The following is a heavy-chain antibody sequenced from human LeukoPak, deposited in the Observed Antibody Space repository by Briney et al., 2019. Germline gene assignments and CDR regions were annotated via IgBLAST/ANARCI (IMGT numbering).Heavy chain of an antibody. J-gene: IGHJ4*02. Sequence: SETLSLTCTVSGYSISSGYYWGWIRQPPGKGLEWIGSIYHSGSTYYNPSLKSRVTISVDTSKNQFSLKLSSVTAADTAVYYCARANRYNWNYVDYWGQGTLVTVSS. CDR3: ARANRYNWNYVDY. V-gene: IGHV4-38-2*02. CDR2: IYHSGST. D-gene: IGHD1-20*01. CDR1: GYSISSGYY.